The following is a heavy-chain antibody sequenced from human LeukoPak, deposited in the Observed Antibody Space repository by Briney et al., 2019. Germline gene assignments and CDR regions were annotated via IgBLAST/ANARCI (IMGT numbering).Heavy chain of an antibody. CDR2: IYYSGST. CDR3: ASRGYYYDSSGYRY. V-gene: IGHV4-59*01. Sequence: SETLSLTCTVSGRSISDYYWSWIRHPPGKGLEWIGYIYYSGSTNYNPSLKSRVTISVDTSKNQFSLKLSSVTAADTTVYYCASRGYYYDSSGYRYWGQGTLVTVSS. D-gene: IGHD3-22*01. CDR1: GRSISDYY. J-gene: IGHJ4*02.